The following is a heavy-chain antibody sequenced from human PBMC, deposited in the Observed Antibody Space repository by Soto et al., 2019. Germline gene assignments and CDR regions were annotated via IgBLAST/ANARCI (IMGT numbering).Heavy chain of an antibody. CDR3: ARGRTCTGADCYGGGDY. V-gene: IGHV3-21*01. CDR2: ISSDNNYI. CDR1: GFTFTAYS. D-gene: IGHD2-21*02. J-gene: IGHJ4*02. Sequence: EVPLVESGGGLVKPGGSLRLSCAASGFTFTAYSMNWVRQAPGTGLQWVSSISSDNNYIYYADSVKGRFTISRDNAKQALLLQMDSLSAEDTAVECCARGRTCTGADCYGGGDYWGQGGLVSVSS.